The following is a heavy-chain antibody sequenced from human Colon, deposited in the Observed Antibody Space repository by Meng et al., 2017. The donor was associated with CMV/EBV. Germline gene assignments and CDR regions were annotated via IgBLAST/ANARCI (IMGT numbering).Heavy chain of an antibody. CDR1: GFVFGDCD. CDR3: ARETSAVPRMYDI. D-gene: IGHD2-8*01. J-gene: IGHJ4*02. Sequence: GGSLRLSCVASGFVFGDCDISWVRLSPGKGLEWVSGAKWNGDKAGYADSVEGRFTVSRDNGKNSLYLQLDSLRDEDSGIYYCARETSAVPRMYDIWGQGTRVTVSS. CDR2: AKWNGDKA. V-gene: IGHV3-20*04.